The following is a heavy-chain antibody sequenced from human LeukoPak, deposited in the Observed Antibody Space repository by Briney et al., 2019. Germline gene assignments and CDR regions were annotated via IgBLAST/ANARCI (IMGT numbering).Heavy chain of an antibody. CDR2: IYYSGST. V-gene: IGHV4-59*08. CDR1: GGSITTYY. D-gene: IGHD3-22*01. Sequence: SETLSLTCTVSGGSITTYYWSWIRQPPGKGLEWIGYIYYSGSTNYNPSLKSRVTISVDTSKNQFSLKLSSVTAADTAVYHCARSRGYFDYWGQGALVAVSS. CDR3: ARSRGYFDY. J-gene: IGHJ4*02.